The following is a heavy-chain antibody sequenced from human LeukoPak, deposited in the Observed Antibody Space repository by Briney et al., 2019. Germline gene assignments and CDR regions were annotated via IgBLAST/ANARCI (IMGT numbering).Heavy chain of an antibody. CDR1: GGTFISYA. J-gene: IGHJ4*02. V-gene: IGHV1-69*13. CDR3: ARERGSYLESTFDY. CDR2: IIPIFGTA. D-gene: IGHD1-26*01. Sequence: SVKVSCKASGGTFISYAISWVRQAPGQGLEWMGGIIPIFGTANYAQKFQGRVTITADESTSTAYMELSSLRSEDTAVYYCARERGSYLESTFDYWGQGTLVTVSS.